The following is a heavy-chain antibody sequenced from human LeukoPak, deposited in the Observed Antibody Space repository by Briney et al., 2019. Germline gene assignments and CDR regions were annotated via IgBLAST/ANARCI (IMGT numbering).Heavy chain of an antibody. J-gene: IGHJ3*02. CDR1: GFTFDDYA. D-gene: IGHD1-26*01. V-gene: IGHV3-21*01. Sequence: PGRSLRLSCAASGFTFDDYAMHWVRQAPGKVLEWVSSISSSSTYIFYADSVKGRFTISRDDAKNSLYLQMNSLRAEDTAVYSCARVRVGATYGGAFDIWGQGTMVTVSS. CDR3: ARVRVGATYGGAFDI. CDR2: ISSSSTYI.